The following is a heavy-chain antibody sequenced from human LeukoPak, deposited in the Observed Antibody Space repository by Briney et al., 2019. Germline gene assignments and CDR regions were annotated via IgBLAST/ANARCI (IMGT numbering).Heavy chain of an antibody. D-gene: IGHD2-2*01. Sequence: GGSLRLSCAASGFTFSIYWMSWVRQAPGKGLEWVAKIKQGGSETYYVDSVKGRFTISRDNAKNSLYLQMNSLRAEDTAVYYCASGGSTSFYYFDYWGQGTLVTVSS. CDR1: GFTFSIYW. V-gene: IGHV3-7*01. CDR3: ASGGSTSFYYFDY. CDR2: IKQGGSET. J-gene: IGHJ4*01.